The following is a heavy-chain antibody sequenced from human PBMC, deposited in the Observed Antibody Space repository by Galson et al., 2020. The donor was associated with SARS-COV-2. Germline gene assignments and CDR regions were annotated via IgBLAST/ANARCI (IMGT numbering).Heavy chain of an antibody. V-gene: IGHV3-30*01. D-gene: IGHD2-15*01. CDR2: ISYDGSNK. Sequence: GESLKISCAASGFTFSSYAMHWVRQAPGKGLEWVAVISYDGSNKYYADSVKGRFTISRDNSKNTLYLQMNSLRAEDTAVYYCARESPLYCSGGSCYDYWGQGTLVTVSS. CDR3: ARESPLYCSGGSCYDY. J-gene: IGHJ4*02. CDR1: GFTFSSYA.